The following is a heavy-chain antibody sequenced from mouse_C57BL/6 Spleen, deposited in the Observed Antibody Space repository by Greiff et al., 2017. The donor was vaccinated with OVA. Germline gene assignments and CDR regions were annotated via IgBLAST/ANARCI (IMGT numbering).Heavy chain of an antibody. CDR3: TGDPGRAWFAY. CDR1: GFTFSNYW. J-gene: IGHJ3*01. Sequence: EVMLVESGGGLVQPGGSMKLSCVASGFTFSNYWMNWVRQSPEKGLEWVAQISLKSDNYATHYTVSVKGRFTISRDDSKSSVYLQMNNLRAEDTGIYYCTGDPGRAWFAYWGQGTLVTVSA. CDR2: ISLKSDNYAT. V-gene: IGHV6-3*01.